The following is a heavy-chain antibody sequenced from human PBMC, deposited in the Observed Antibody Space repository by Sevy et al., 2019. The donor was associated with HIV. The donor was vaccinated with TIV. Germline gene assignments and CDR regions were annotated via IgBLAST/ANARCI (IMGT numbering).Heavy chain of an antibody. CDR1: GFTFSTYW. V-gene: IGHV3-7*04. Sequence: GGSLRLSCAASGFTFSTYWMHWVRQAPGKGLEWVANIKQDVSEKYYVASVKGRFTISRDNAKNSLYLQMNSLRPGDTAVYYCARGNSGSFDYWGQGTLVTVSS. CDR2: IKQDVSEK. CDR3: ARGNSGSFDY. D-gene: IGHD3-22*01. J-gene: IGHJ4*02.